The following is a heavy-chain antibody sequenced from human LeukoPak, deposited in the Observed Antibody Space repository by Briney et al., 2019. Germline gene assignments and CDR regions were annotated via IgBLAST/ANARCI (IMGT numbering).Heavy chain of an antibody. CDR3: ARQAGVVTPFDY. V-gene: IGHV4-61*02. CDR1: GGSISSGSYC. CDR2: IYTSGST. J-gene: IGHJ4*02. Sequence: PSETLSLTCTVSGGSISSGSYCWSWIRQPAGKGLEWIGRIYTSGSTNYNPSLKSRVTISVDTSRNQFPLKLSSVTAADTAVYYYARQAGVVTPFDYWGQGTLVTVSS. D-gene: IGHD3-3*01.